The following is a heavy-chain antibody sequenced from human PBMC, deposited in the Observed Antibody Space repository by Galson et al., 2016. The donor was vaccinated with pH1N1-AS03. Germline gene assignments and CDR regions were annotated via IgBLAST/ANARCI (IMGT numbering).Heavy chain of an antibody. Sequence: SLRLSCAASGFTFSNYAIHWVRQAPGKGLEWVAVVSYDGSNKFYADSVKGRFTISRDNSKNTLYLQMNSVTVGDTAVYYCASDGWLRFHLAYYLDYWGQGALVTVSS. CDR2: VSYDGSNK. D-gene: IGHD5-12*01. CDR3: ASDGWLRFHLAYYLDY. V-gene: IGHV3-30*04. J-gene: IGHJ4*02. CDR1: GFTFSNYA.